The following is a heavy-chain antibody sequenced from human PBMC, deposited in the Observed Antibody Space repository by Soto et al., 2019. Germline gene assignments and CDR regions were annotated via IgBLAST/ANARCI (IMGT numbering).Heavy chain of an antibody. V-gene: IGHV3-23*01. CDR2: ISGSGGST. CDR1: GFTFSSYD. D-gene: IGHD2-8*02. J-gene: IGHJ4*02. CDR3: AKHRNSGLFDY. Sequence: GGSLRLSCAASGFTFSSYDMSWVRQGPGKGLEWVSDISGSGGSTNYADSVKGRFTISRDNSKNTLYLQMNSLRAEDTAIYYCAKHRNSGLFDYWGRGTLVTVSS.